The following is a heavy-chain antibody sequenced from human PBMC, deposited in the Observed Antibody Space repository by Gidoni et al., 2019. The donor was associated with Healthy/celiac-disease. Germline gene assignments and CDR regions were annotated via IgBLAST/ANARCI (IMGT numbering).Heavy chain of an antibody. CDR3: ASQYYYGSGSLDY. CDR2: IYHSGST. Sequence: QVQLQESGPGLVKPSETLSLTCAVSGYSISSGYYWGWIRQPPGKGLEWIGSIYHSGSTYYNPSLKSRVTISVDTSKNQFSLKLSSVTAADTAVYYCASQYYYGSGSLDYWGQGTLVTVSS. CDR1: GYSISSGYY. V-gene: IGHV4-38-2*01. D-gene: IGHD3-10*01. J-gene: IGHJ4*02.